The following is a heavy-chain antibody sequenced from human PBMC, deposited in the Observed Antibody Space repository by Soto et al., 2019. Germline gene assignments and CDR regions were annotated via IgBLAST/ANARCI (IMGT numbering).Heavy chain of an antibody. CDR2: IYYRGRT. Sequence: SETLSLTCNVSGGSISSSDYYWGWIRQPPGKGLEWIGQIYYRGRTYYTPSLKSRDTMSVDTSKNQFSLKLTSVTAADTAVYYCATLPYYDFWSGYYFDYWGQGTLVTVSS. J-gene: IGHJ4*02. CDR1: GGSISSSDYY. CDR3: ATLPYYDFWSGYYFDY. V-gene: IGHV4-39*01. D-gene: IGHD3-3*01.